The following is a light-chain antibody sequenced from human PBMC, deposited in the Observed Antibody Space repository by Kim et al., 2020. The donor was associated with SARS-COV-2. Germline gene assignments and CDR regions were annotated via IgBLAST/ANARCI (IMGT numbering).Light chain of an antibody. Sequence: SPGERVPPSCRASQSVRTSLAWYQQKHARAPRLLIFRAASRTTGIPVRCSGSGAGTQFSLTTSSLQSQDFAVFYCQQYYSRPPLTFGQGTRLDIK. CDR2: RAA. CDR1: QSVRTS. J-gene: IGKJ5*01. V-gene: IGKV3-15*01. CDR3: QQYYSRPPLT.